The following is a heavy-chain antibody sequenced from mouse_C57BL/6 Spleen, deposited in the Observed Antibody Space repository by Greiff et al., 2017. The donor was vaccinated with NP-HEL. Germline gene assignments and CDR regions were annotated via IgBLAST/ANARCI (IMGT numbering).Heavy chain of an antibody. V-gene: IGHV2-5*01. CDR3: AKSNWDLYYYAMDY. J-gene: IGHJ4*01. CDR1: GFSLTSYG. CDR2: IWRGGST. D-gene: IGHD4-1*01. Sequence: QVQLKESGPGLVQPSQSLSITCTVSGFSLTSYGVHWVRQSPGKGLEWLGVIWRGGSTDYNAAFMSRLSITKDNSKSQVFFKVNSLQADDTAIYYCAKSNWDLYYYAMDYWGQGTSVTVSS.